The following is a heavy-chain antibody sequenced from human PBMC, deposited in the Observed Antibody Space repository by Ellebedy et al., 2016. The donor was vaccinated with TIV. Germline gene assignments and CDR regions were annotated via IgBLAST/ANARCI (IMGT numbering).Heavy chain of an antibody. CDR1: GFTFSSYA. V-gene: IGHV3-23*01. J-gene: IGHJ4*02. CDR2: ISNTGSRT. D-gene: IGHD1-14*01. CDR3: ARGKSGTYIHHAFDY. Sequence: PGGSLRLSCAASGFTFSSYAMSWVRQAPGTGLEWVSTISNTGSRTYYADSVEGRFIISRDNSKKTLYLQMNSLRAEDTAVYYCARGKSGTYIHHAFDYWGQGTLVTVSS.